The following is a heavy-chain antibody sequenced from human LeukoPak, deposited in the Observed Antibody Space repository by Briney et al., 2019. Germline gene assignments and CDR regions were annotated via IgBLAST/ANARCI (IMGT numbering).Heavy chain of an antibody. Sequence: SETLSLTCAVSGYSISSGYYWGWIRQPPGKGLEWIGSIYHSGSTYYNPSLKSRVTISVDTSKNQFSLKLSSATAADTAVYYCARQLVPARSNWFDPWGQGTLVTVSS. CDR2: IYHSGST. J-gene: IGHJ5*02. D-gene: IGHD6-13*01. CDR1: GYSISSGYY. V-gene: IGHV4-38-2*01. CDR3: ARQLVPARSNWFDP.